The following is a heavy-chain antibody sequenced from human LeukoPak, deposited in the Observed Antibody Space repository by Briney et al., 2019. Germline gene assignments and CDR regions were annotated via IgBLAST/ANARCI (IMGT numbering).Heavy chain of an antibody. CDR2: ISAYNGNT. J-gene: IGHJ5*02. V-gene: IGHV1-18*01. Sequence: ASVKVSCKASGYTFTSYGISWVRQAPGQGLEWMGWISAYNGNTNYAQKLQGRVTMTTDTSTSTAYMELRSLRSDDTAVYYCARDLRSGGLELRWNWFDPWGQGTLVTVSS. CDR1: GYTFTSYG. D-gene: IGHD1-7*01. CDR3: ARDLRSGGLELRWNWFDP.